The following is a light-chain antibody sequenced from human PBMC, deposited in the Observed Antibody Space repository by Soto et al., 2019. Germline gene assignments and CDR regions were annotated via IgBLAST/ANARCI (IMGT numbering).Light chain of an antibody. V-gene: IGKV1-12*01. Sequence: ENQLTPSPDFLSGSEAVSVTLTRLASQSISSWLAWYQQKPGKAPKLLIYAASSLQSGVPSRFSGSGSGTDFTLTISSLQPEDFAIYYCQQAYSFPLTFGQGTRLEIK. CDR1: QSISSW. CDR2: AAS. J-gene: IGKJ5*01. CDR3: QQAYSFPLT.